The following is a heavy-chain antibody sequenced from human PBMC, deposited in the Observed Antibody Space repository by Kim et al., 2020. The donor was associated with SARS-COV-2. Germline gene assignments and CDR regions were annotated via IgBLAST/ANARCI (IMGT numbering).Heavy chain of an antibody. V-gene: IGHV6-1*01. CDR2: YN. Sequence: YNDYAVSVKSRMTINPDTSKNQFSLQLNAVTPEDTAVYYCARDKAAANDYWGQGTLVTVSS. J-gene: IGHJ4*02. D-gene: IGHD6-13*01. CDR3: ARDKAAANDY.